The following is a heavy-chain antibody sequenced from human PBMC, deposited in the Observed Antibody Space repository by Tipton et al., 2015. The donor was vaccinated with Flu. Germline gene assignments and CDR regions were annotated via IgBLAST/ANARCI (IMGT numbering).Heavy chain of an antibody. J-gene: IGHJ4*02. CDR2: ISSSGSTI. V-gene: IGHV3-48*03. CDR3: ATLTGDDY. CDR1: GFSFSSYE. Sequence: GSLRLSCAASGFSFSSYEMNWVRQAPGKGLEWLSYISSSGSTISYADSVRGRFTISRDNAKNSLYLQMNSLGAEDTALYYCATLTGDDYWGQGDLVTVSS. D-gene: IGHD7-27*01.